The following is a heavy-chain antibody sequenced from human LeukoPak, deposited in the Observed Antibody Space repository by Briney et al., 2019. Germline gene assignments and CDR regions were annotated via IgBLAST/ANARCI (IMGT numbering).Heavy chain of an antibody. CDR1: GFTPTNYD. J-gene: IGHJ4*02. Sequence: RGSLRLSCAPSGFTPTNYDMHWVPQAAGKGLEWGSGIGTAGDTYYPASVKGRFTISRENAKSSLYLQMNSLSAGDTAVYYCASSPAYSSSWYAIDNWGQGTLVTVSS. V-gene: IGHV3-13*01. CDR2: IGTAGDT. D-gene: IGHD6-13*01. CDR3: ASSPAYSSSWYAIDN.